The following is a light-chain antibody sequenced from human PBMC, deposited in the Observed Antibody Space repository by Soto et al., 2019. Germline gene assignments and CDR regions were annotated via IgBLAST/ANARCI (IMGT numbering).Light chain of an antibody. CDR2: AAS. V-gene: IGKV1-27*01. CDR1: QVTSNY. Sequence: DIQMTQSPSSLSASVGDRVTITCRASQVTSNYLAWYHQIPGKVPQLSISAASTLQSGVPSRFSGSGSGTDFTLAMRRLQPEYVATFYFLKYTTVPAFGGGTKVEIK. CDR3: LKYTTVPA. J-gene: IGKJ4*01.